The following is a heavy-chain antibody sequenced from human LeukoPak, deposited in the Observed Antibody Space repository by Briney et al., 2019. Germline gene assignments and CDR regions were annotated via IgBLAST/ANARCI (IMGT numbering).Heavy chain of an antibody. CDR3: ARVPGPYTTSRFDY. V-gene: IGHV1-2*02. CDR1: GYTFTCYY. Sequence: GASVKVSCRTSGYTFTCYYMHWVRRAPGQGPEWMGRIDPNSGGTNYAQKFQVRVTMTRDTSISTVYMELSGLSSDDTAVYYCARVPGPYTTSRFDYWGQGTLVTVSS. D-gene: IGHD2-2*02. CDR2: IDPNSGGT. J-gene: IGHJ4*02.